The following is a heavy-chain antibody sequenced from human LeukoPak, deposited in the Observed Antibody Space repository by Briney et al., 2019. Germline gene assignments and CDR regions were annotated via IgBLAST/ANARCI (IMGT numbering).Heavy chain of an antibody. V-gene: IGHV1-2*02. Sequence: GASVKVSCKASGYTFSGYYMHWVRQAPGQGLEWMGWINPSSGGTNYAQKFQGRVTMTRDTSISTAYMELSRLTSDDTAVYYCAREGGSYDSSGDFDYWGQGTLVTVSS. J-gene: IGHJ4*02. CDR3: AREGGSYDSSGDFDY. CDR1: GYTFSGYY. D-gene: IGHD3-22*01. CDR2: INPSSGGT.